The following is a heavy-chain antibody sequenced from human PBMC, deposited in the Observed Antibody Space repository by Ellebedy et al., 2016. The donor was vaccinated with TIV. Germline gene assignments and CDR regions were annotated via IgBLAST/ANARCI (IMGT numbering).Heavy chain of an antibody. V-gene: IGHV3-23*01. CDR2: ISGSAAST. CDR1: GFTFRNFA. Sequence: GESLKISCAASGFTFRNFAMSWVRQAPGKGLEWVSAISGSAASTFYADSVKGRFTISRDNSKNTLYLQMNSLRAEDTAVYYCARDRVIVPAVMPRGWFDPWGHGTLVTVSS. CDR3: ARDRVIVPAVMPRGWFDP. J-gene: IGHJ5*02. D-gene: IGHD2-2*01.